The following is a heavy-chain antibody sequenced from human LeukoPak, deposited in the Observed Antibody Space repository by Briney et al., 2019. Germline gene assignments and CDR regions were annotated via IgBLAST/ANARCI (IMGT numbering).Heavy chain of an antibody. CDR2: INPNSGGT. D-gene: IGHD6-19*01. V-gene: IGHV1-2*02. Sequence: ASVKVSCKASGYRFTDYYIHWVRQAPGQGLEWMGWINPNSGGTRYAQKFQGRVTMTRGTSITTAYMEVSRLRSDDTAVYYCAREPRPRGGWFVSDWGQGTLVTVSS. CDR1: GYRFTDYY. CDR3: AREPRPRGGWFVSD. J-gene: IGHJ4*02.